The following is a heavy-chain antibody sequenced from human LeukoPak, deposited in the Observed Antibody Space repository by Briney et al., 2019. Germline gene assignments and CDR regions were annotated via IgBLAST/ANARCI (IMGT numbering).Heavy chain of an antibody. Sequence: GASVKVSCKASGYTFTSYDINWVRQATGQGLEWMGWMNPKSGNTGYAQKFQGRVTLNRNTAITTAYMELSSLISDDTAVYYCARGPLRGDCYSGYWGQGTLVTVSS. J-gene: IGHJ4*02. V-gene: IGHV1-8*01. CDR3: ARGPLRGDCYSGY. D-gene: IGHD2-21*01. CDR2: MNPKSGNT. CDR1: GYTFTSYD.